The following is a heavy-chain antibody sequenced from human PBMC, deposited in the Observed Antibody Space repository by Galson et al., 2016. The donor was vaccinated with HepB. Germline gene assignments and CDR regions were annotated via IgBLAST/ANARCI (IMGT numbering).Heavy chain of an antibody. CDR2: IYYSGST. CDR3: AGLFEQQPGGEDNWYFDL. J-gene: IGHJ2*01. V-gene: IGHV4-31*03. D-gene: IGHD6-13*01. CDR1: GGSISSGDYY. Sequence: SLTCTVSGGSISSGDYYWSWIRQHPGKGLEWIGYIYYSGSTYYNPSLKSRVTISVDTSKNQFSLKLSSVTAADTAVYYCAGLFEQQPGGEDNWYFDLGGRGTL.